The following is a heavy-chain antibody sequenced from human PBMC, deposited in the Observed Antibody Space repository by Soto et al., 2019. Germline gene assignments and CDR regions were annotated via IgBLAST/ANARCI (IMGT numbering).Heavy chain of an antibody. CDR2: ISYDGSNK. J-gene: IGHJ4*02. CDR3: ASHYDMWSGYLSPVDY. D-gene: IGHD3-3*01. CDR1: GFTFSSYG. V-gene: IGHV3-30*03. Sequence: GGSLRLSCAASGFTFSSYGMHWVRQAPGKGLEWVSVISYDGSNKYYADSVKGRFTISRDNAKNSLYLEMNSLRDEDTAVYYCASHYDMWSGYLSPVDYWGQGTLVTVSS.